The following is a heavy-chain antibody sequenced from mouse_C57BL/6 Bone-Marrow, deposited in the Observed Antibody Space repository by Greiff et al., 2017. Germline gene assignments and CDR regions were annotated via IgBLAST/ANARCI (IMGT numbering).Heavy chain of an antibody. CDR2: ISNGGGSP. J-gene: IGHJ4*01. CDR3: ARDCDDYAMDY. V-gene: IGHV5-12*01. D-gene: IGHD2-3*01. Sequence: EVKLVESGGGLVQPGGSLKLSCAASGFTFSDYYMYWVRQTPEKRLEWVAYISNGGGSPYYPDTVKGRFTLSRDSAKKPLYLQMSRLKSEDTAMYSCARDCDDYAMDYWGQGTSVTVSS. CDR1: GFTFSDYY.